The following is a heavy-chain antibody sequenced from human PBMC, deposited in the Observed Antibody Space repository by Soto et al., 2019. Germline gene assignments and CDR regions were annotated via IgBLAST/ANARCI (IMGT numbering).Heavy chain of an antibody. CDR1: GFTFSSYA. CDR3: ARDLSSGGTNACDV. Sequence: QVQLVESGGGVVQPGRSLRLSCAASGFTFSSYAMHWVRQAPGKGLEWVAVISYDGSNKYSADSVKGRFTISRDNSKNTLYLQMNSLRVEDTAVYYCARDLSSGGTNACDVWGQGTVVTVSS. CDR2: ISYDGSNK. V-gene: IGHV3-30*04. D-gene: IGHD2-15*01. J-gene: IGHJ3*01.